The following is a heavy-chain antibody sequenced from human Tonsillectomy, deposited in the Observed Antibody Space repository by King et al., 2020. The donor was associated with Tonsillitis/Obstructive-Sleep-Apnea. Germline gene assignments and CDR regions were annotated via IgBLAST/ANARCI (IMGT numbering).Heavy chain of an antibody. CDR3: AHRNPYTSSLDY. CDR1: GFSLTTIGVG. V-gene: IGHV2-5*02. CDR2: IYGDDDK. Sequence: TLKESGPTLVKPTHTLTLTCTFSGFSLTTIGVGVGWVRQPPGKPLEWLALIYGDDDKRYSPSLKSRLTITKDTSKNQVVLTMTNMDPVDTATYYCAHRNPYTSSLDYWGQGTLVTVSS. D-gene: IGHD6-13*01. J-gene: IGHJ4*02.